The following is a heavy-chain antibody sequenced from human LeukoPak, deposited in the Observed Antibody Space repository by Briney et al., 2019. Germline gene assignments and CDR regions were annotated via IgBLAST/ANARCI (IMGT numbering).Heavy chain of an antibody. CDR3: ARRGDGYNYVDFDY. J-gene: IGHJ4*02. D-gene: IGHD5-24*01. Sequence: PSETLSLTCAVYGGSFSGYYWSWIRQPPGKGLEWIGEINHSGSTNYNPSLKSRVTISVDTSKNQFSLKLSFVTAADTAVYYCARRGDGYNYVDFDYWGQGTLVTVSS. V-gene: IGHV4-34*01. CDR2: INHSGST. CDR1: GGSFSGYY.